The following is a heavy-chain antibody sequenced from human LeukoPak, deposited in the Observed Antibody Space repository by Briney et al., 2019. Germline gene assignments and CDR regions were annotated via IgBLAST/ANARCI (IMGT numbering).Heavy chain of an antibody. D-gene: IGHD3-3*01. Sequence: PSETLSLTCTVSGYSISSGYYWGWMRQPPGKGLEWIGSSFHSGNTYYNPSLKSRVTISVDTAKNQFSLKLSTVSAADTAVYYWARAPYDFWSGYYLYFDSWGQGTLVTASS. V-gene: IGHV4-38-2*02. CDR1: GYSISSGYY. J-gene: IGHJ4*02. CDR3: ARAPYDFWSGYYLYFDS. CDR2: SFHSGNT.